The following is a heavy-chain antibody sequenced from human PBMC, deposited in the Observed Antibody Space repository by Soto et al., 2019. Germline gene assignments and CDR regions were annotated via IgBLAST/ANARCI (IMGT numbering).Heavy chain of an antibody. Sequence: SETLSLTCAVYGGSFSGYYWSWIRQPPGKGLEWIGEINHSGSTNYNPSLKSRVTISVDTSKNQFSLKLSSVTAADTAVYYCARGSGDFDYWGQGTLVTVSS. CDR2: INHSGST. V-gene: IGHV4-34*01. CDR3: ARGSGDFDY. J-gene: IGHJ4*02. D-gene: IGHD3-10*01. CDR1: GGSFSGYY.